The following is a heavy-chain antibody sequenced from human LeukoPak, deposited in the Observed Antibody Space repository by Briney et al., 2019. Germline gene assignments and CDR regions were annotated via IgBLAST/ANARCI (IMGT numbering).Heavy chain of an antibody. V-gene: IGHV4-59*01. D-gene: IGHD2-21*02. CDR2: IHYSGSS. CDR1: GGSISSYY. J-gene: IGHJ4*02. Sequence: SGTLSLTCTVSGGSISSYYWTWIRQPPGKGLEWIGYIHYSGSSRSHPSLNSRVTMSVDTSKSQFSLKLTSVTAADTAVYYCARGRRTAVVTDFDYWGQGILVTVSS. CDR3: ARGRRTAVVTDFDY.